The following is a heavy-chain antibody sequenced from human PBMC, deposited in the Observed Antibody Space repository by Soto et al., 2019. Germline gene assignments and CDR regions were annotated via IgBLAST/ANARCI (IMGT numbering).Heavy chain of an antibody. CDR3: ARREDRDYYDSSGYYPLFDY. CDR2: ISAYNGNT. CDR1: GYTFTSYG. V-gene: IGHV1-18*01. Sequence: ASVKVSCKASGYTFTSYGISWVRQAPGQGLEWMGWISAYNGNTNYAQKLQVRVTITTDTSTSTAYMELRSLRSDDTAVYYCARREDRDYYDSSGYYPLFDYWGRG. D-gene: IGHD3-22*01. J-gene: IGHJ4*02.